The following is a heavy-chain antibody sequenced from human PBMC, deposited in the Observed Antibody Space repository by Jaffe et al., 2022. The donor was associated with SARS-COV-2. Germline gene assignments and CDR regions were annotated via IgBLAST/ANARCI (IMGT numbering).Heavy chain of an antibody. CDR3: VKDGVDF. V-gene: IGHV3-64D*09. D-gene: IGHD3-16*01. CDR1: GFRFSAYV. Sequence: EVQLVESGGGLVQPGGSLRLSCSASGFRFSAYVMFWVRQAPGKGLEYVSGIGSDGRDIDYADSVKGRFSISRDNSRNILYLQMTSLRPEDTAIYHCVKDGVDFWGQGTLVTVSS. J-gene: IGHJ4*02. CDR2: IGSDGRDI.